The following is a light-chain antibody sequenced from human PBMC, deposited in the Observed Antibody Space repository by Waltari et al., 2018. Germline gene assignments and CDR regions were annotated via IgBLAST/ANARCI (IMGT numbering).Light chain of an antibody. V-gene: IGKV3-11*01. CDR2: DAS. J-gene: IGKJ4*01. CDR1: QSISSY. Sequence: EIVLTQSPATLTLSPGVRATLSCRASQSISSYFAWYQQKPGQAPRLLIYDASTRATGIPARFSGSGSGTEFTLTISSLEPEDFAVYYCQQRSNWPPAVTFGGGTKVEIK. CDR3: QQRSNWPPAVT.